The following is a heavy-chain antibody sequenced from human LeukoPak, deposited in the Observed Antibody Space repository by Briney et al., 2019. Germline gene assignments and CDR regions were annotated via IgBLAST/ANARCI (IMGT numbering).Heavy chain of an antibody. V-gene: IGHV4-34*01. D-gene: IGHD6-19*01. CDR1: GGSFSGYY. J-gene: IGHJ4*02. CDR3: ARASVAAPPGY. CDR2: INHSGST. Sequence: SETLSLTCAVYGGSFSGYYWSWIRQPPGKGLEWIGEINHSGSTNYNPSLKSRVTISVDTSKNQFFLKLSSVTAADTAVYYCARASVAAPPGYWGQGTLVTVSS.